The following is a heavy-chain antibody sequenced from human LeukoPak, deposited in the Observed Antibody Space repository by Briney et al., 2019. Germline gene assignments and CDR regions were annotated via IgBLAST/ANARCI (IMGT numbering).Heavy chain of an antibody. CDR2: IYYSGST. J-gene: IGHJ4*02. CDR3: ARRGYFDGSGLDH. Sequence: GSLRLSCAASGFTFSNAWMSWIRQPPGKGLEWIGYIYYSGSTNYNPSLKSRVTISLDTSKNQLSLKLSSVTAADTAVYFCARRGYFDGSGLDHWGQGTLVTVSS. CDR1: GFTFSNAW. D-gene: IGHD3-22*01. V-gene: IGHV4-59*01.